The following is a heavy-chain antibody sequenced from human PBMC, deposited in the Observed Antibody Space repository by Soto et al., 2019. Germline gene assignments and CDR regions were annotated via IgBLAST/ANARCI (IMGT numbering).Heavy chain of an antibody. J-gene: IGHJ4*02. CDR1: GFTFSSYA. CDR3: AKGYRSSGYYFDY. D-gene: IGHD3-22*01. CDR2: ITDSGGST. Sequence: GGSLRLSCADSGFTFSSYAMSWVRQAPGKGLEWVSAITDSGGSTYYADSVKGRFTISRDNSENTLYLQMNSLRAEDTALYYCAKGYRSSGYYFDYWGQGTLVPVSS. V-gene: IGHV3-23*01.